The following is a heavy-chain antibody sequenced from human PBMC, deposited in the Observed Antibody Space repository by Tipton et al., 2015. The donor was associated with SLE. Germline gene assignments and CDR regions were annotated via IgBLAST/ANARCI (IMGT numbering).Heavy chain of an antibody. CDR1: GYSISSGYY. Sequence: TLSLTCAVSGYSISSGYYWGWIRQPPGKGLEWIGRIYHSGSTYYNPSLKSRVTISVDTAKNQFSLKLSSVTAADTAVYYCARAPMVVVYYFDYWGQGTLVTVSS. CDR2: IYHSGST. V-gene: IGHV4-38-2*01. CDR3: ARAPMVVVYYFDY. J-gene: IGHJ4*02. D-gene: IGHD2-15*01.